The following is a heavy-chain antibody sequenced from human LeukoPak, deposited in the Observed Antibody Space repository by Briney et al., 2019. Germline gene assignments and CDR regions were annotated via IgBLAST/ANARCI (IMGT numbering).Heavy chain of an antibody. D-gene: IGHD3-10*01. CDR3: ARGSITMVRGVIGY. CDR2: INHSGST. Sequence: PSETLSLTCAVYGGSFSGYYWSWIRQPPGKGLEWIGEINHSGSTNYNPSLKSRVTISVDTSKNQFSLKLSSVTAADTAVYYCARGSITMVRGVIGYWGQGILVTVSS. CDR1: GGSFSGYY. V-gene: IGHV4-34*01. J-gene: IGHJ4*02.